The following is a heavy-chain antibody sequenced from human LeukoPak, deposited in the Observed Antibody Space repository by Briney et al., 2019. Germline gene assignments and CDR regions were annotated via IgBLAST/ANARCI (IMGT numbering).Heavy chain of an antibody. V-gene: IGHV3-30*02. CDR1: GFTFSSYG. J-gene: IGHJ4*02. Sequence: PGGSLRLSCAASGFTFSSYGMSWVRQAPGKGLEWVAAIWYDGSNKYYVDSVKGRFTISRDTSKNTLYLQMNTLRAEDTAVYYCAKDSGGFNFHYWGQGTLVTVSS. D-gene: IGHD2-15*01. CDR2: IWYDGSNK. CDR3: AKDSGGFNFHY.